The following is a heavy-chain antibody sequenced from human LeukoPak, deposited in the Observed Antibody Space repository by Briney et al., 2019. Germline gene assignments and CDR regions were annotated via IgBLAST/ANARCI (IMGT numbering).Heavy chain of an antibody. V-gene: IGHV3-7*01. CDR3: AREAPPHWLTRDGMDV. D-gene: IGHD6-19*01. J-gene: IGHJ6*02. CDR2: IKQDGSEK. Sequence: GGSLRLPCAASGFTFSSYWMRWVRQAPGKGQEWVANIKQDGSEKYYVDSVKGRFTISRDNAKNSLYLQMNSLRAEDTAVYYCAREAPPHWLTRDGMDVWGQGTTVTVSS. CDR1: GFTFSSYW.